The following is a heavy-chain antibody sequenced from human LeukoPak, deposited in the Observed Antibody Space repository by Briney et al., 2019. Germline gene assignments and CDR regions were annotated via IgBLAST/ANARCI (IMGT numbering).Heavy chain of an antibody. CDR1: GFIFSRDS. CDR2: R. J-gene: IGHJ4*02. CDR3: VRDNPRCCGVVPANIDDY. D-gene: IGHD2-15*01. Sequence: GGSLRLSCEASGFIFSRDSMNWVRQAPGKGLEWISYRYYADSVRGRFTISRDNAKNSLHLQMHSLRAEDTAVYYCVRDNPRCCGVVPANIDDYWGQGTLVTVSS. V-gene: IGHV3-48*01.